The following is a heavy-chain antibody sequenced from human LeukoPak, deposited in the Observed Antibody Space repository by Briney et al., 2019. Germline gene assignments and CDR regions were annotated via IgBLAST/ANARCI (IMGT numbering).Heavy chain of an antibody. CDR3: ARDRFYYGSGSCLGY. V-gene: IGHV3-11*01. CDR2: ISSSGSTI. J-gene: IGHJ4*02. Sequence: GGSLRLSCAASGFTSSDYYMSWIRQAPGKGLEWVSYISSSGSTIYYADSVKGRFTISRDNAKNSLYLQMNSLRAEDTAVYYCARDRFYYGSGSCLGYWGQGTLVTVSS. D-gene: IGHD3-10*01. CDR1: GFTSSDYY.